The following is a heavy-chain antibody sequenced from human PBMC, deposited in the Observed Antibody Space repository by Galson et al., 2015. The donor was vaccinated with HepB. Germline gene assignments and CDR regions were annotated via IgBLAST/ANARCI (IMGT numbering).Heavy chain of an antibody. CDR1: GFTSNNYA. D-gene: IGHD1-26*01. CDR3: AKGVMAATTLFDY. CDR2: ISNGAGST. J-gene: IGHJ4*02. V-gene: IGHV3-23*01. Sequence: SLRLSCAASGFTSNNYAMSWVRQAPGKGLEWVSTISNGAGSTYYTDSVKGRFTISRDNSKNTLYLQMNSLRAEDTAVYYCAKGVMAATTLFDYWGQGTLVTVSS.